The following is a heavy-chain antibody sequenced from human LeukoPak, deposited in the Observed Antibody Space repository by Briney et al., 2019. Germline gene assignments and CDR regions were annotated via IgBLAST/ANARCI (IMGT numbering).Heavy chain of an antibody. J-gene: IGHJ5*02. Sequence: SGPALVKPTQTLTLTCTFSGFSLSTSGMRLNWIRRPPGKALEWLARIDWDDDEFYSTSLKTRLSISKGPSKNQVVLTMTNMDPVDTATYYCARDIVVEPGVSGFDAWGQGTLVIVSS. D-gene: IGHD2-2*01. CDR1: GFSLSTSGMR. CDR2: IDWDDDE. CDR3: ARDIVVEPGVSGFDA. V-gene: IGHV2-70*04.